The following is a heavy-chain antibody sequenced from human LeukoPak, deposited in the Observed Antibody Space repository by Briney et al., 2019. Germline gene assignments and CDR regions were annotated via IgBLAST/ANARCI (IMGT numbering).Heavy chain of an antibody. CDR1: GGSFSGYY. V-gene: IGHV4-34*01. Sequence: SETLSLTCAVYGGSFSGYYWSWIRQPPGKGLEWIGEINHSGSTNYNPSLKSRVTISIDTSANQFSLKVTSVTAADTAVYYCARVYGSGSWFNDWGQGALVTVSS. CDR3: ARVYGSGSWFND. D-gene: IGHD3-10*01. J-gene: IGHJ4*02. CDR2: INHSGST.